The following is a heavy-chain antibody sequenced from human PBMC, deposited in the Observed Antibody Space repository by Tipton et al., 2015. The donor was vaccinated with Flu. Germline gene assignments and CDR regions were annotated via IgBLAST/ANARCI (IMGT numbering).Heavy chain of an antibody. CDR2: IYTSGST. J-gene: IGHJ6*02. Sequence: LRLSCTVSGGSISSSNYYWGWIRQPAGKGLEWIGRIYTSGSTNYNPSLKSRVTISVDTSKNQFSLKLSSVTAADTAVYYCARGRGQQLVLGHYYYGMDVWGQGPTVTVS. V-gene: IGHV4-61*02. CDR3: ARGRGQQLVLGHYYYGMDV. CDR1: GGSISSSNYY. D-gene: IGHD6-13*01.